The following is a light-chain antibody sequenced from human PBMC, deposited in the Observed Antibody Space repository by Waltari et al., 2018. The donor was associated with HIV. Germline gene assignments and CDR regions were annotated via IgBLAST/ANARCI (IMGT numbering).Light chain of an antibody. CDR2: DDS. CDR1: NVGSKD. CDR3: QVWDIISAYVI. V-gene: IGLV3-21*02. J-gene: IGLJ2*01. Sequence: SSVLTQPPSVSVAPGQTVSMTCEGNNVGSKDVHWYQQNPGQAPVLVVYDDSDRPSGIPERFSGSKSGNTATLSISRVEVGDGADYYCQVWDIISAYVIFGGGTKLTVL.